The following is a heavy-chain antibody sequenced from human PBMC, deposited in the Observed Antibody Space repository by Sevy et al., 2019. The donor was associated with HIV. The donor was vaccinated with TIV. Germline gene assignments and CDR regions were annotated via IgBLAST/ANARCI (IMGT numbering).Heavy chain of an antibody. Sequence: SETLSLTCAVYGGSFSGYYWSWIRQPPGKGLEWIGEINHSGSTNYNPPLKSRVTISVDTSKNQFSLKLSSVTAADTAVYYCARAMKSLAARRILNWFDPWGQGTLVTVSS. CDR3: ARAMKSLAARRILNWFDP. CDR1: GGSFSGYY. J-gene: IGHJ5*02. D-gene: IGHD6-6*01. V-gene: IGHV4-34*01. CDR2: INHSGST.